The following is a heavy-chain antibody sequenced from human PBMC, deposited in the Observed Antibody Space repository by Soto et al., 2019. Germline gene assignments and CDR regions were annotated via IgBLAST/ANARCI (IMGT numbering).Heavy chain of an antibody. CDR2: ISYDGSNK. D-gene: IGHD3-9*01. J-gene: IGHJ5*02. CDR3: AKDILTGPKTDWFDP. CDR1: GFTISSYG. Sequence: GGSLRLSCAASGFTISSYGMHWVRQAPGKGLEWVAVISYDGSNKYYADSVKGRFTISRDNSKNTLYLQMNSLRAEDTAVYYCAKDILTGPKTDWFDPWGQGTLVTVSS. V-gene: IGHV3-30*18.